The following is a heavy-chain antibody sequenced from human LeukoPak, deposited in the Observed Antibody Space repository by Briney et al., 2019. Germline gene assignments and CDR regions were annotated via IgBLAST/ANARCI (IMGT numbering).Heavy chain of an antibody. CDR1: GFTFSSYS. V-gene: IGHV3-21*04. J-gene: IGHJ6*03. CDR3: ARARDYYYYMDV. CDR2: ISSSSSYI. Sequence: GGSLRLSCAASGFTFSSYSMNWVRQAPGKGLEWVSSISSSSSYIYYADSVKGRFTISRDNAKNSLYLQMNSLRAADTAVYYCARARDYYYYMDVWGKGTTVTVSS.